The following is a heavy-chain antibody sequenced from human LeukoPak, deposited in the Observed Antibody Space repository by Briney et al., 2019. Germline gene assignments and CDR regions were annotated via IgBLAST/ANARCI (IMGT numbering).Heavy chain of an antibody. CDR2: INYSGGT. CDR1: GGSFNGYY. J-gene: IGHJ5*02. Sequence: SETLSLSCAVYGGSFNGYYWSWIRQSPAKGLEWIGEINYSGGTNYNPSLKSRLTISVDTSKSHFSLNLTSMTAADTAIYYCARVARGSYRNGFDTWGQGSLVTVSS. D-gene: IGHD1-26*01. CDR3: ARVARGSYRNGFDT. V-gene: IGHV4-34*01.